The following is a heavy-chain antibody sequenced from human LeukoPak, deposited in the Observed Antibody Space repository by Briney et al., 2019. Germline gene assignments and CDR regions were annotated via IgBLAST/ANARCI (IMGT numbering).Heavy chain of an antibody. D-gene: IGHD2-21*02. CDR3: ARSEVTGNWFDP. Sequence: TSVKVSCKASGGTFSSYTISWVRQAPGQGLEWMGRIIPILSIANYAQKFQGRVTITADKSTSTAYMELSSLRSEDTAVYYCARSEVTGNWFDPRGQGTLVTVSS. CDR2: IIPILSIA. J-gene: IGHJ5*02. CDR1: GGTFSSYT. V-gene: IGHV1-69*02.